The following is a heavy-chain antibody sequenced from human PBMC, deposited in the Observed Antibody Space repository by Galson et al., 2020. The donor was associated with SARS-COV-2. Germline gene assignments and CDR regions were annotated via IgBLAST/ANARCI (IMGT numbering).Heavy chain of an antibody. V-gene: IGHV4-30-2*01. CDR2: ISHRGGT. J-gene: IGHJ3*02. CDR3: ARLHYGEYAPGAFDI. CDR1: GTSISSGSNS. Sequence: SETLSLTCAVSGTSISSGSNSWNWIRQPPGQGPEWIGYISHRGGTYYNPSLKSRVTISGDRSKNQFSLRLSSVTAADTAVYYCARLHYGEYAPGAFDIWGPGTRGTVAS. D-gene: IGHD4-17*01.